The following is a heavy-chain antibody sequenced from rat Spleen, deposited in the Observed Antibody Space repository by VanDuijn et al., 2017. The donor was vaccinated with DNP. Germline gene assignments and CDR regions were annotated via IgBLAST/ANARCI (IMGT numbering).Heavy chain of an antibody. Sequence: EVHLMESGGGLVQPGRSLKLSCAASGFTFSNYDMAWVRQAPSKGLEWVASVNTGGGITYYRDSVKGRFIVSRDNAKSTLNLQMDSLRSEDTATYYCVRRGGTEFAYWGQGVMVTVSS. J-gene: IGHJ2*01. D-gene: IGHD4-3*01. CDR3: VRRGGTEFAY. CDR1: GFTFSNYD. V-gene: IGHV5-25*01. CDR2: VNTGGGIT.